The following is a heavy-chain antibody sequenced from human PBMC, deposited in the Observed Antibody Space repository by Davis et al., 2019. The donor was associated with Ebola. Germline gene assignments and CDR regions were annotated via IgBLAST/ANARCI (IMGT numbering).Heavy chain of an antibody. V-gene: IGHV1-8*01. CDR1: GYTFTSYD. J-gene: IGHJ4*02. CDR3: ARDTGYYYDSSGYGAFDY. CDR2: MNPNSGNT. Sequence: ASVKVSCKASGYTFTSYDINWVRQATGQGLEWMGWMNPNSGNTGYAQKFQGRVTITRNTSASTAYMELSSLRSEDTAVYYCARDTGYYYDSSGYGAFDYWGQGTLVTVSS. D-gene: IGHD3-22*01.